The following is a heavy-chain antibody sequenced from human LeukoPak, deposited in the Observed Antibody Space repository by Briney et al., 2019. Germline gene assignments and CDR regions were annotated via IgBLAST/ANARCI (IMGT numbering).Heavy chain of an antibody. D-gene: IGHD3-22*01. V-gene: IGHV4-59*01. CDR2: IYYSGST. Sequence: SETLSLTCTVSGGSISSYYWSWIRQPPGKGLEWIGYIYYSGSTNYNPSLKSRVTISVDTSKNQFSLKLSSVTAADTAVYYCAREKYYYDSSGYGDYRDVWGKGTAVTISS. J-gene: IGHJ6*03. CDR3: AREKYYYDSSGYGDYRDV. CDR1: GGSISSYY.